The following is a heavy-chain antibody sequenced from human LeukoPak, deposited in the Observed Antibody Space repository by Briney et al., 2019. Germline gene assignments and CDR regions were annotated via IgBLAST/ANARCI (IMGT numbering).Heavy chain of an antibody. D-gene: IGHD5-12*01. Sequence: ATSVKVSCKASGGTFSSYAISWVRQAPGQGLEWMGGIIPIFGTANYAQKFQGRVTITADESTSTAYMELSSLRSEDTAVYYCARLGNIVERRQDAFDIWGQGTMVTVSS. J-gene: IGHJ3*02. V-gene: IGHV1-69*13. CDR2: IIPIFGTA. CDR1: GGTFSSYA. CDR3: ARLGNIVERRQDAFDI.